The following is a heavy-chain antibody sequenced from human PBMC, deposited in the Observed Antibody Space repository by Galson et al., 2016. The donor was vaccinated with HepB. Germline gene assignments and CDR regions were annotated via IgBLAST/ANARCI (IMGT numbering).Heavy chain of an antibody. V-gene: IGHV3-9*01. D-gene: IGHD6-19*01. Sequence: SLRLSCAASEFTFDDYAMHWVRQAPGKGLEWVSGINWNSGSSGYADSVKGRFTVSRDNAKNSLCLQMNSLRAEDTAFYFCAKDYSSGWFGAGGFEHWGQGTLVTVSS. CDR2: INWNSGSS. CDR3: AKDYSSGWFGAGGFEH. CDR1: EFTFDDYA. J-gene: IGHJ4*02.